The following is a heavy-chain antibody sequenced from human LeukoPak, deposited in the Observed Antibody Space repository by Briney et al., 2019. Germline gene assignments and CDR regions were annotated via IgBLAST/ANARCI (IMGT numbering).Heavy chain of an antibody. CDR3: VRYGRRANDQPFDV. Sequence: GGSLRLSCEVSGFTFSNYWMMWVRQAPGKGLEWVASIDEDGSETNYVDSVMGRFTVSRDHAKNSLFLQMNSLRAEDTAVYYCVRYGRRANDQPFDVWGQRTMVTVSS. J-gene: IGHJ3*01. CDR1: GFTFSNYW. V-gene: IGHV3-7*01. D-gene: IGHD1-1*01. CDR2: IDEDGSET.